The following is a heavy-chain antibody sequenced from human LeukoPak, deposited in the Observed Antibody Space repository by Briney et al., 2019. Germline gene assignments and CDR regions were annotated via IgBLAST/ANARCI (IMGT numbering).Heavy chain of an antibody. CDR2: FCNSGST. CDR1: GGSISSYY. V-gene: IGHV4-59*01. J-gene: IGHJ3*02. Sequence: SETLSLTCTVSGGSISSYYWTWIRQPPGKGLEWIGYFCNSGSTDYNPSLKSRVTISVDTSKKQISLKLSSVTAADTAVYYCARIMTSGAFDIWGQGTMVTVSS. CDR3: ARIMTSGAFDI. D-gene: IGHD2-8*01.